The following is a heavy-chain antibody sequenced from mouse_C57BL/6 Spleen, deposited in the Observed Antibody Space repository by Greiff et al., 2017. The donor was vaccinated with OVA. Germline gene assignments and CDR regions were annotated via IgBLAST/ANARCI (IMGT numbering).Heavy chain of an antibody. CDR3: ARRGAQAFDY. Sequence: QVQLQQPGAELVKPGASVKLSCKASGYTFTSYWMHWVKQRPGQGLEWIGMIPPNSGSTNYNEKFKSKATLTVDKSSSTAYMQLSSLTSEDSAVYYCARRGAQAFDYWGQGTTLTVSS. CDR1: GYTFTSYW. J-gene: IGHJ2*01. CDR2: IPPNSGST. V-gene: IGHV1-64*01. D-gene: IGHD3-2*02.